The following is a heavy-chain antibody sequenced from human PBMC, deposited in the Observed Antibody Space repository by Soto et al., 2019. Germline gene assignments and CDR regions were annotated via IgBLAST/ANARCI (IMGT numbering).Heavy chain of an antibody. D-gene: IGHD1-1*01. J-gene: IGHJ3*02. CDR2: LYDVDGT. V-gene: IGHV3-53*01. Sequence: DVQLVASGGGLIQPGGSLRLSCAALGLTVRGKKYITWVRQAPRKGLEWVSALYDVDGTYYADSAKGRFTISRDNSNNIIYLQMNSLGPDDTAVYYCASWLEREHAYDIWGLGTMVTVSS. CDR1: GLTVRGKKY. CDR3: ASWLEREHAYDI.